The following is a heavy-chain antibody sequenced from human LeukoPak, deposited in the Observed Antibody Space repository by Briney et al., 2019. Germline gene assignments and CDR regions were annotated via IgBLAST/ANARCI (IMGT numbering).Heavy chain of an antibody. J-gene: IGHJ4*02. CDR1: GFTFSSYA. D-gene: IGHD4-17*01. CDR3: AKGRGTAVTSAANY. Sequence: SGGSLRLSCAPSGFTFSSYAMSWVRQAPGKGLEWVSSISGSGDNTYYADSVKDRFSISRDNSKTTVSLQMNSLRAEDTAVYYCAKGRGTAVTSAANYWGQGTLVTVSS. CDR2: ISGSGDNT. V-gene: IGHV3-23*01.